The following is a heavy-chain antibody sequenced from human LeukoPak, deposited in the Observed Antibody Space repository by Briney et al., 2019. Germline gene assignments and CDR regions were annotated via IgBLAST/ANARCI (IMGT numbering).Heavy chain of an antibody. V-gene: IGHV3-7*01. CDR1: GFTLSSHW. D-gene: IGHD1-1*01. J-gene: IGHJ4*02. CDR3: ARDKIEGPTKLDY. CDR2: IKQDGSEK. Sequence: GGSLRLSCGASGFTLSSHWMSWVRQAPGKGLEWVANIKQDGSEKYYVDSVKGRFTISRDNAKNSLYLQMNSLRAEDTAVYYCARDKIEGPTKLDYWGQGILVTVSS.